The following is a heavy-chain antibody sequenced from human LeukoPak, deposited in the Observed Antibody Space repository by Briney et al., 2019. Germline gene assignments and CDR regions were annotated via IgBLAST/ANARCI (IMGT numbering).Heavy chain of an antibody. V-gene: IGHV1-8*03. J-gene: IGHJ3*02. CDR2: MNPNSGNT. Sequence: ASVKVSCKASGYTFTSYDINWVRQATGQGLEWMGWMNPNSGNTGYAQKFQGRVTITRNTSISTAYMGLSSLRSEDTAVYYCAREAGGSGSTDAFDIWGQGTMVTVSS. CDR3: AREAGGSGSTDAFDI. D-gene: IGHD3-10*01. CDR1: GYTFTSYD.